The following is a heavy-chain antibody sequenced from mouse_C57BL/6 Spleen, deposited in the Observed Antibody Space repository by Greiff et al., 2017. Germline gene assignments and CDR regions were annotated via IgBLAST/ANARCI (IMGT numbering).Heavy chain of an antibody. V-gene: IGHV3-6*01. Sequence: EVQLQESGPGLVKPSQSLSLTCSVTGYSITSGYYWNWIRQFPGNKLEWMGYISYDGSNNYNPSLKNRISITRDTSKNQFFLKLNSVTTEDTATYYCARYYYGSTLYAMDYWGQGTSVTVSS. CDR2: ISYDGSN. D-gene: IGHD1-1*01. CDR3: ARYYYGSTLYAMDY. CDR1: GYSITSGYY. J-gene: IGHJ4*01.